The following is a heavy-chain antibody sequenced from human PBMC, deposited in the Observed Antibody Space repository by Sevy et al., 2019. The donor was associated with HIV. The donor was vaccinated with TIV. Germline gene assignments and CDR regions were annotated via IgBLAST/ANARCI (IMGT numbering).Heavy chain of an antibody. CDR3: AITPGYSSGWYSPNSDFDY. Sequence: GGSLRLSCAASGFTFSSYAMTWVRQAPGKGLEWGSGISASVASTYYADSVKGRFNISRDNSKNTLYLQINSLRAEDTAVYYCAITPGYSSGWYSPNSDFDYWGQGTLVTVSS. CDR1: GFTFSSYA. J-gene: IGHJ4*02. CDR2: ISASVAST. V-gene: IGHV3-23*01. D-gene: IGHD6-19*01.